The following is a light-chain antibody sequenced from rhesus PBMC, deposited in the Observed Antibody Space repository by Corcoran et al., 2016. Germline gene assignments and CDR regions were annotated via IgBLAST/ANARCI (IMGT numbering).Light chain of an antibody. V-gene: IGKV2S8*01. CDR2: QGS. J-gene: IGKJ1*01. Sequence: DVVMTQSPLSLPVTPGQPASISCRSSQSLVHRDGKTYLNWLHQKPVQPPRRLIYQGSNRDSGVPDRFSGSGAGTGFTLKISRVEAEDVGVYYCGQGTNVPWTFGQGTKVEVK. CDR1: QSLVHRDGKTY. CDR3: GQGTNVPWT.